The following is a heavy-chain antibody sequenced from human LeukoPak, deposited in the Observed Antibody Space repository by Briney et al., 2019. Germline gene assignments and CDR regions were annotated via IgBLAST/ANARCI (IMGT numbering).Heavy chain of an antibody. J-gene: IGHJ6*03. CDR1: GLTFSTYG. CDR3: VANMYNYMDV. CDR2: ISGHGATT. V-gene: IGHV3-23*01. D-gene: IGHD2-21*01. Sequence: GGSLRLSSAVSGLTFSTYGMSWVRQAPGRGLEWVSSISGHGATTYYADSVKGRLTISRDNSKNTAFLQMNSLRAEDTAVYYGVANMYNYMDVWGKGTTVTVSS.